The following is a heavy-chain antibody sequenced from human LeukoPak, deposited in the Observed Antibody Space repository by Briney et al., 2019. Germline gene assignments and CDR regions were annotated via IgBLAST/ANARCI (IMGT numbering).Heavy chain of an antibody. CDR2: IIPIFGIA. CDR1: GGTFSSYA. V-gene: IGHV1-69*04. CDR3: ARADDSSGYSPPAGRMDV. Sequence: SVKVSCKASGGTFSSYAISWVRQAPGQGLEWMGRIIPIFGIANYAQKFQGRVTITADKSTSTAYMELSSLRSEDTAVYYCARADDSSGYSPPAGRMDVWGQGTTVTVSS. J-gene: IGHJ6*02. D-gene: IGHD3-22*01.